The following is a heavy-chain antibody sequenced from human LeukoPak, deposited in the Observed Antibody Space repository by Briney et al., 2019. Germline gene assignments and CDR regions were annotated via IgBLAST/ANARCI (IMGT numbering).Heavy chain of an antibody. CDR1: GDSLGIYK. Sequence: SETLSLTCSVSGDSLGIYKWSWIRQPPGKGLEWIAHISSSGSAIYNPSLMSRVSMAVDTSKNQFSLRLISVTAADTAVYYCARGFDGPNAFDIWGQGTMVTVSS. CDR3: ARGFDGPNAFDI. D-gene: IGHD3-9*01. V-gene: IGHV4-4*09. J-gene: IGHJ3*02. CDR2: ISSSGSA.